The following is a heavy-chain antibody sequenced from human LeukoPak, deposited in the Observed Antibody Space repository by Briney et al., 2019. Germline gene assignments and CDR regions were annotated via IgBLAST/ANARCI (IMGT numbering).Heavy chain of an antibody. J-gene: IGHJ1*01. V-gene: IGHV3-7*01. CDR1: EFRFGRDW. CDR2: IKQDGSEE. D-gene: IGHD2-2*01. Sequence: GGSLRLTCVASEFRFGRDWISWVRQAPGKGLEWVACIKQDGSEEYYVGSVRGRFTVSVDNGKNSLYLQMNSLRAEDTARYYCATLDSTKSVFWGRGTTVTVSS. CDR3: ATLDSTKSVF.